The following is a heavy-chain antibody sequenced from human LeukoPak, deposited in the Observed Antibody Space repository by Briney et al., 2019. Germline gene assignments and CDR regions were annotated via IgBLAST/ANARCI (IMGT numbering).Heavy chain of an antibody. CDR2: IGSSGSTV. J-gene: IGHJ3*02. Sequence: GGSLRLSCAASGFTFSAYEMNWVRQAPGKGLEWVSYIGSSGSTVYYADSVKGRFTISRDNAKNSLYMQMESLRDEDTAIYYCARDTLEYSNSPDALDIWGQGTMVTVSS. D-gene: IGHD4-23*01. V-gene: IGHV3-48*03. CDR3: ARDTLEYSNSPDALDI. CDR1: GFTFSAYE.